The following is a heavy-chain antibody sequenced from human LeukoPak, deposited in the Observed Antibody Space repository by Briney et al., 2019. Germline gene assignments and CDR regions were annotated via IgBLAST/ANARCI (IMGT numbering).Heavy chain of an antibody. Sequence: RSGGSLRLSCAASGFTFSSYAMSWVRQAPGKGLEWVSAISGSGGSTYYADSVKGRFTISRDNSKNTLYLQMNSLRAEDTAVYYCTKDDNYDFFDYWGQGTLVTVSS. CDR3: TKDDNYDFFDY. D-gene: IGHD3-16*01. V-gene: IGHV3-23*01. CDR1: GFTFSSYA. J-gene: IGHJ4*02. CDR2: ISGSGGST.